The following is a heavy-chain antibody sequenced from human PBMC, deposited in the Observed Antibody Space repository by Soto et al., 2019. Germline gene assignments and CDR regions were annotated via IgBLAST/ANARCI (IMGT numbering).Heavy chain of an antibody. CDR3: ARAWFGRHNWFDP. CDR1: GGSISSYY. D-gene: IGHD3-10*01. V-gene: IGHV4-59*01. CDR2: IYYSGST. Sequence: SETLSLTCTVSGGSISSYYWIWIRQPPGKGLEWIGYIYYSGSTNYNPSLKSRVTISVDTSKNQFSLKLSSVTAADTAVYYCARAWFGRHNWFDPWGQGTLVTVSS. J-gene: IGHJ5*02.